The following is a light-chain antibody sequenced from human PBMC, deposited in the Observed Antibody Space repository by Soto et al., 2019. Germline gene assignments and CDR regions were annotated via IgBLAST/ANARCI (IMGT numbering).Light chain of an antibody. CDR1: QSVSSSY. Sequence: EIVLTQSPGTLSLSPGERVTLSCRASQSVSSSYLAWYQQKPGQAPRLLIYGASSRATVIPDRFSGSGSGTDFTLNLTRLEPEDFEVYYCQHYRTSFGGGTKVEIK. CDR3: QHYRTS. CDR2: GAS. V-gene: IGKV3-20*01. J-gene: IGKJ4*01.